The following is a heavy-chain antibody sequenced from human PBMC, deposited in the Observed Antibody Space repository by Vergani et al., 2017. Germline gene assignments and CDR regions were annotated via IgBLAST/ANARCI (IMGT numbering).Heavy chain of an antibody. CDR3: AKGDSIAVAGLVDY. V-gene: IGHV3-23*01. Sequence: EVQLLESGGGLVQPGGSLRPSCAASGFTFSSYAMSWVRQAPGKGLEWVSAISGSGGSTYYADSVKGRFTISRDNSKNMLYLQMNSLRAEDTAVYYCAKGDSIAVAGLVDYWGQGTLVTVSS. J-gene: IGHJ4*02. CDR1: GFTFSSYA. CDR2: ISGSGGST. D-gene: IGHD6-19*01.